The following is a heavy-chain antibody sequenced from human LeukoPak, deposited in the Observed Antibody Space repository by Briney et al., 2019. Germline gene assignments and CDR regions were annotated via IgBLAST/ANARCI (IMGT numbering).Heavy chain of an antibody. D-gene: IGHD3-3*01. J-gene: IGHJ6*04. V-gene: IGHV1-8*01. CDR2: MNPNSCNT. CDR3: AREAYYDFWSGYYDYYYGMDV. CDR1: VYAFTSYD. Sequence: ASVKVSCKASVYAFTSYDIHWVRQATGQGLEWMGWMNPNSCNTGYAQKFQGRVTMTRNTSISTAYMELSSLRSEDTAVYYCAREAYYDFWSGYYDYYYGMDVWGKGTTVTVSS.